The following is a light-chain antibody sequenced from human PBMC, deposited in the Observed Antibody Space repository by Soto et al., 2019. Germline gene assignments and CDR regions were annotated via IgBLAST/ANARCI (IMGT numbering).Light chain of an antibody. Sequence: QSALTQPPSASGSPGQSVTLSCTGTSSDVGGYNYVSWYQQHPGRAPKLMIYEVSKRPSGVPDRFSGSKSGNTASLTVSGLQPEDEADYYCSSYAGSSNLGVFGGGTKVTVL. CDR1: SSDVGGYNY. CDR3: SSYAGSSNLGV. CDR2: EVS. V-gene: IGLV2-8*01. J-gene: IGLJ2*01.